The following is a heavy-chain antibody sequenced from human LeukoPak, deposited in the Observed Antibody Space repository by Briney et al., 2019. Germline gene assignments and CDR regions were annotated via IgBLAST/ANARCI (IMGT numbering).Heavy chain of an antibody. V-gene: IGHV4-39*07. CDR2: IYYSGST. Sequence: PSETLSLTCTVSGGSISSSSYYWGWIRQPPGKGLEWIGSIYYSGSTYYNPSLKSRVTISVDTSKNQFSLKLSSVTAADTAVYYCARVDDVVVVAAIDYWGQGTLVTVSS. CDR1: GGSISSSSYY. J-gene: IGHJ4*02. CDR3: ARVDDVVVVAAIDY. D-gene: IGHD2-15*01.